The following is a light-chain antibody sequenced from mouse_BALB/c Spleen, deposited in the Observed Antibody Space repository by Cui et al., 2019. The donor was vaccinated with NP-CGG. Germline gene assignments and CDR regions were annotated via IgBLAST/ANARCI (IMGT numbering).Light chain of an antibody. V-gene: IGLV1*01. CDR1: TGAATTSNY. CDR3: ALWYSNQWV. Sequence: QAVVTQESALTTSPGETVTLTCRSSTGAATTSNYANWVQEKPDHLFTGLIGGTNNRAPGVPARFSGSLIGDKAALTITGAQTEDEAIYFCALWYSNQWVFGGGTKLTVL. CDR2: GTN. J-gene: IGLJ1*01.